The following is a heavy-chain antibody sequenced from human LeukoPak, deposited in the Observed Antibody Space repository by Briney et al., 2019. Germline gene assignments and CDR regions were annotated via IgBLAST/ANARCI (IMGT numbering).Heavy chain of an antibody. J-gene: IGHJ4*02. CDR2: IYTSGST. V-gene: IGHV4-4*07. Sequence: SETLSLTCTVSGGSISSYYWSWIRQPAGKGLEWIGRIYTSGSTSYNPSLKSRVTMSVDTSKNQFSLKLSSVTAADTAVYYCARDWRRAAAPGYFDYWGQGTLVTVSS. CDR3: ARDWRRAAAPGYFDY. CDR1: GGSISSYY. D-gene: IGHD6-13*01.